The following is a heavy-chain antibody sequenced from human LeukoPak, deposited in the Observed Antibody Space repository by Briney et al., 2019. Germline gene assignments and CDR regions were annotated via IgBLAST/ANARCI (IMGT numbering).Heavy chain of an antibody. CDR2: IYPGDSDT. D-gene: IGHD2-21*02. CDR3: AVAYCGGDCYSGYYYGMDV. V-gene: IGHV5-51*01. Sequence: GESLKISCKGSGYSFTSYWIGWVRQMPGKGLVWMGIIYPGDSDTRYSPSFQGQVTISADKSISTAYLQWSSLKASDTAMYYCAVAYCGGDCYSGYYYGMDVWGQGTTVTVSS. J-gene: IGHJ6*02. CDR1: GYSFTSYW.